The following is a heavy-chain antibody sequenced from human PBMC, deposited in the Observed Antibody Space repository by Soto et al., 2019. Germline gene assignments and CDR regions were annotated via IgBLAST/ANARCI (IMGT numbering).Heavy chain of an antibody. CDR3: AKAGGIAVPGSHLDY. D-gene: IGHD6-19*01. V-gene: IGHV3-23*01. Sequence: GGSLRLSCAASGFTFSSYAMNWVRQAPGKGFVLVSAISGSGRSSDYADSVEGRFTISRDNSKNTLYLQMSSLRAEDTAVYYCAKAGGIAVPGSHLDYWGQGTLVTVSS. J-gene: IGHJ4*02. CDR2: ISGSGRSS. CDR1: GFTFSSYA.